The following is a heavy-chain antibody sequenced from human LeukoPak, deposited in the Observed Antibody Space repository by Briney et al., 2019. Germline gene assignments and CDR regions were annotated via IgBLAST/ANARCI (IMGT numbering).Heavy chain of an antibody. D-gene: IGHD6-13*01. CDR2: ISAYNGNT. V-gene: IGHV1-18*01. CDR1: GYTFTSYG. J-gene: IGHJ5*02. CDR3: ARERYSSSRGGFDP. Sequence: ASVKVSCKSSGYTFTSYGISWVRQAPGQGLEWMGWISAYNGNTNYAQKLQGRVTMTTDTSTSTAYMELRSLRSDDTAVYYCARERYSSSRGGFDPWGQGTLVTVSS.